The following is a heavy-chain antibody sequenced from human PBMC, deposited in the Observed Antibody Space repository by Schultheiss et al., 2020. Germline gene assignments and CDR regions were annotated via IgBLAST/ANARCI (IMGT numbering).Heavy chain of an antibody. Sequence: GSLRLSCTVSGGSISSYYWSWIRQPPGKGLEWIGYIYYSGSTNYNPSLKSRVTISVDTSKNQFSLKLSSVTAADTAVYYCARRDFWSGDDAFDIWGQGTMVTVSS. J-gene: IGHJ3*02. CDR2: IYYSGST. CDR1: GGSISSYY. D-gene: IGHD3-3*01. V-gene: IGHV4-59*12. CDR3: ARRDFWSGDDAFDI.